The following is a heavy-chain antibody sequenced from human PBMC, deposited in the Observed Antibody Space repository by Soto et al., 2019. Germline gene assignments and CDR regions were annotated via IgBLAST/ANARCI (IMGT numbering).Heavy chain of an antibody. CDR3: ARPRIAAAGTGYYYGMDV. D-gene: IGHD6-13*01. V-gene: IGHV1-69*12. J-gene: IGHJ6*02. CDR2: IIPIFGTA. Sequence: QVQLVQSGAEVKKPGSSVKVSCKASGGTFSSYAISWVRQAPGQGLEWMGGIIPIFGTANYAQKFQGRVTITADXXTXTXXMELSSLRSEDTAVYYCARPRIAAAGTGYYYGMDVWGQGTTVTVSS. CDR1: GGTFSSYA.